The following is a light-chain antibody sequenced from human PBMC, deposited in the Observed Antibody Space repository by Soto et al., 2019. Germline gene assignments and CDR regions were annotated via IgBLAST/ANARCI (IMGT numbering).Light chain of an antibody. CDR2: EVT. Sequence: QSALTQPASVSGSPGQSINISGTGTSSDIGAYNYVSWYQQHPGKAPKLMIYEVTNRPSGVSNRFSGSKSGNTASLTISGLQAEDEADYYCSSYTRSTTVIFGGGTKVTVL. CDR1: SSDIGAYNY. CDR3: SSYTRSTTVI. V-gene: IGLV2-14*01. J-gene: IGLJ2*01.